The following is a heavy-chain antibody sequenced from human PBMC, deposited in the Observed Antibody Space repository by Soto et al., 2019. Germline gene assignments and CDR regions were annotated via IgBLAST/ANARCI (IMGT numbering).Heavy chain of an antibody. V-gene: IGHV3-30*18. D-gene: IGHD1-26*01. J-gene: IGHJ4*02. CDR2: MSYDGSNE. CDR1: GFTFSHYA. CDR3: AKDGSHNFDY. Sequence: QVQLVESGGGAVQPGRSLRLSCAASGFTFSHYAMHWVRQAPGKGLEWVALMSYDGSNEYYADSVKGRFTISRDNSKNTLYLQMNSLRAEDTAVYYCAKDGSHNFDYWGQGTLVTVSS.